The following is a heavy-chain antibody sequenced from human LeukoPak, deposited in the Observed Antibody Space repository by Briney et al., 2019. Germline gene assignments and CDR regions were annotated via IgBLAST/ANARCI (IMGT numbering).Heavy chain of an antibody. CDR1: GYTFTSYD. D-gene: IGHD6-13*01. CDR3: ARVTSSSWSDAFDI. J-gene: IGHJ3*02. Sequence: GASVKVSCKASGYTFTSYDISWVRQAPGQGLEWMGWISAYNGNTNYAQKLQGRVTMTTDTSTSTAYMELRSLRSDDTAVYYCARVTSSSWSDAFDIWGQGTMVTVSS. V-gene: IGHV1-18*01. CDR2: ISAYNGNT.